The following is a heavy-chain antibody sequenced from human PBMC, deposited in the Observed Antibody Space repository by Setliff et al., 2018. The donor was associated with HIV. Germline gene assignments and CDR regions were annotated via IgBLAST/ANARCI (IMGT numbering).Heavy chain of an antibody. Sequence: PSETLSLTCTVSGGSSSSSSFYWGWIRQPPGKGLEWIGKINHSGSTDYNPSLKSRVTISVDTSKRQFSLKLSSVTAADTAVYYCARGLDYYGSGSYLPLGYWGQGTLVTVSS. CDR2: INHSGST. V-gene: IGHV4-39*07. CDR1: GGSSSSSSFY. D-gene: IGHD3-10*01. CDR3: ARGLDYYGSGSYLPLGY. J-gene: IGHJ4*02.